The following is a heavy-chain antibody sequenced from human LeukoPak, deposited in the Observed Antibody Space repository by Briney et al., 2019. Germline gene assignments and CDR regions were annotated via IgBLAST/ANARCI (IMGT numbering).Heavy chain of an antibody. Sequence: PGGSLRLSCTASGFTFGGYAMSWFRQAPGKGLEWVGFIRSKAYGGTTEYAASVKGRFTISRDDSKSIAYLQMNSLKTEDTAVYYCTRRGVDYKRQEGAFDIWGQGTMVTVSS. J-gene: IGHJ3*02. CDR3: TRRGVDYKRQEGAFDI. V-gene: IGHV3-49*03. CDR2: IRSKAYGGTT. D-gene: IGHD3-10*01. CDR1: GFTFGGYA.